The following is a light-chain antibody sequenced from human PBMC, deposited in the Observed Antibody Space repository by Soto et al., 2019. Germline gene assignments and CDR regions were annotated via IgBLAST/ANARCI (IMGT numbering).Light chain of an antibody. CDR1: QSVRSW. CDR2: DAS. Sequence: DIQMTQSPSTLSASVGDRVTITCRASQSVRSWLAWYQQKPGRAPKFLIYDASSLERWVPSRFSGSGSGTELTLTISNLQPDDFATYYCQQYDNYPLTFGGGTKVDIK. CDR3: QQYDNYPLT. V-gene: IGKV1-5*01. J-gene: IGKJ4*01.